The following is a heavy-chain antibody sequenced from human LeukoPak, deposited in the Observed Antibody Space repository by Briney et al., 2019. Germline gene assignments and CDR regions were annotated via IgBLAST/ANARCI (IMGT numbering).Heavy chain of an antibody. CDR1: GFTFSSYS. Sequence: GGSLRLSCAASGFTFSSYSMKWFRQAPGKGLEWVSSISSSSSYIYYADSVKGRFTISRDNAKNSLYLQMNSLRAEDTAVYYCAREIKYYYDSSGYLRFDYWGQGTLVTVSS. D-gene: IGHD3-22*01. CDR3: AREIKYYYDSSGYLRFDY. CDR2: ISSSSSYI. J-gene: IGHJ4*02. V-gene: IGHV3-21*01.